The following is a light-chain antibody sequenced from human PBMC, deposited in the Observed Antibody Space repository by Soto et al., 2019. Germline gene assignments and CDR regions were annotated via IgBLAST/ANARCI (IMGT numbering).Light chain of an antibody. CDR2: GAS. CDR1: QNINSN. Sequence: EIVMTQSPVALSVSPGEGATLSCRASQNINSNLAWYQQKPGQAPRLLIYGASTRATGIPARFSGSGSGTEFTLSIRSLQAEDFAVYYCQQYNNWPPLTFGGGTKVEIK. CDR3: QQYNNWPPLT. V-gene: IGKV3-15*01. J-gene: IGKJ4*01.